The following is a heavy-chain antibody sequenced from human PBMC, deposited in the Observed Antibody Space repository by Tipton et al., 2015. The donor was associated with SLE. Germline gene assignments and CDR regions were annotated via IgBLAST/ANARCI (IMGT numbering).Heavy chain of an antibody. CDR2: SGST. Sequence: SGSTNYNPSLKSRVTMSVDTSKNQFSLKLSSVTAADTAVYHCARGLAMVRGDSMDYWGQGTLVTVSS. D-gene: IGHD3-10*01. J-gene: IGHJ4*02. V-gene: IGHV4-4*07. CDR3: ARGLAMVRGDSMDY.